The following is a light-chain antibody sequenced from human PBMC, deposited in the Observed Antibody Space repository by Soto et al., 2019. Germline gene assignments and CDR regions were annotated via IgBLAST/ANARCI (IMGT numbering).Light chain of an antibody. CDR2: DVS. CDR3: SSYTSSSTLVV. V-gene: IGLV2-14*01. J-gene: IGLJ2*01. CDR1: SSDVGGYNY. Sequence: QSALTQPASVSGSPGQSITISCTGTSSDVGGYNYVSWYQQHPGKAPKLMIYDVSNRPSGVSNRFSGSKSGHTASLTISGLQAEVWSDYCCSSYTSSSTLVVFCGRTELTVL.